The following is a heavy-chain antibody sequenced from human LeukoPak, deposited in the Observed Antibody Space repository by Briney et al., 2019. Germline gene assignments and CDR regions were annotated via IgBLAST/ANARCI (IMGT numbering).Heavy chain of an antibody. CDR1: GDSISSNNAA. V-gene: IGHV6-1*01. Sequence: SQTLSVTCVISGDSISSNNAAWNWIRQSPSRGLEWLGRTYYRSNWYSDYAASVKSRITIKPDTSKNQFSLQLNSVTPEDTAVYYCALGAAGTYNYWGQGTLVTVSS. D-gene: IGHD6-13*01. CDR2: TYYRSNWYS. J-gene: IGHJ4*02. CDR3: ALGAAGTYNY.